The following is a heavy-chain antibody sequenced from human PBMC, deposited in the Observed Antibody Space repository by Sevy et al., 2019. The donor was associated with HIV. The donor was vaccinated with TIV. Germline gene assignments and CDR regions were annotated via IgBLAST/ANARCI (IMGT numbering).Heavy chain of an antibody. CDR1: GFTGFTFGDLY. CDR3: GTYIYDSSGLDY. J-gene: IGHJ4*02. D-gene: IGHD3-22*01. Sequence: GGSLRLSCAASGFTGFTFGDLYMSWIRQAPGKGLEWVSYISSSGSSMYYADSVKGRFTISRDNAKNSLYLQMNSLRAEDTAFYYCGTYIYDSSGLDYWGQGTLVTVSS. V-gene: IGHV3-11*01. CDR2: ISSSGSSM.